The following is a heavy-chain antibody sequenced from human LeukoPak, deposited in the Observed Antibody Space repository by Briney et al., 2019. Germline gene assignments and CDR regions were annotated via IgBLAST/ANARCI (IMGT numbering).Heavy chain of an antibody. J-gene: IGHJ3*02. Sequence: SETLSLTCTVSGGSINTYYWSWIRQSPGTALEWIGYIYYSGSTSYNPSLKSRVTISVDTSKNQFSRKLSSVTAADTAVYYCARERGGDYSDAFDIWGQGTMVTVSS. CDR1: GGSINTYY. CDR2: IYYSGST. D-gene: IGHD4-11*01. CDR3: ARERGGDYSDAFDI. V-gene: IGHV4-59*01.